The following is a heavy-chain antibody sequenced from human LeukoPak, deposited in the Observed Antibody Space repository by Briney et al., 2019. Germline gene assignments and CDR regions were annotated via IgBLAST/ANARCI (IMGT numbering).Heavy chain of an antibody. V-gene: IGHV1-2*02. CDR3: ATQRGSYLWGTDFDY. Sequence: ASVKVSCKASGYTFTGFYMHWVRQAPGQGLEWMGWINPNTGGTNYAQKFQGRVTMTRDTSISTAYMELSRLRSDDTAVYYCATQRGSYLWGTDFDYWGQGTLVTVSS. D-gene: IGHD3-16*01. CDR1: GYTFTGFY. CDR2: INPNTGGT. J-gene: IGHJ4*02.